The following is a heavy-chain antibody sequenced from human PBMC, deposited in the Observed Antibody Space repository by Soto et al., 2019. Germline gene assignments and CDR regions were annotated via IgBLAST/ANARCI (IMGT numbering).Heavy chain of an antibody. CDR3: ARGRVVLARRRNNWFYP. D-gene: IGHD2-15*01. V-gene: IGHV4-34*01. J-gene: IGHJ5*02. CDR2: INHSGST. Sequence: SETLSLTCAVYGGSFSGYYWSWIRQPPGKGLEWIGEINHSGSTNYNPSLKSRVTISVDTSKNQFSLKLSSVTAADTAVYYCARGRVVLARRRNNWFYPWGQGTLVTVSS. CDR1: GGSFSGYY.